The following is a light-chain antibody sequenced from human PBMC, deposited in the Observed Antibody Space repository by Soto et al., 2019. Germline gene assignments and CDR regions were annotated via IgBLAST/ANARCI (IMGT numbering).Light chain of an antibody. CDR1: ASNIGAGYA. Sequence: QSMLTQPPSVSGAPGQRVTISCTGSASNIGAGYAVHWYQQLPGTAPKLLIYDNNNRPSGVPNRFSGSKSDTSASLAITGLQTEDEADYYCQSYDNSLRGSVFGGGTKLTVL. V-gene: IGLV1-40*01. J-gene: IGLJ2*01. CDR3: QSYDNSLRGSV. CDR2: DNN.